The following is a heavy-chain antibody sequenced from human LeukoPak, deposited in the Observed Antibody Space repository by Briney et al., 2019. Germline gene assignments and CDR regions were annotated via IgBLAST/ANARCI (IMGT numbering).Heavy chain of an antibody. CDR1: GGSVSTYY. V-gene: IGHV4-59*02. Sequence: SETLSLTCTVSGGSVSTYYWNWIRQPPGKGLEWIGYIYYSGSTNYNPSLKSRLTISVDTSNNQFSLKLSSVTAADTAVYYCASASGYCSGGNCYSAFDYWGQGTLVTVSS. D-gene: IGHD2-15*01. J-gene: IGHJ4*02. CDR2: IYYSGST. CDR3: ASASGYCSGGNCYSAFDY.